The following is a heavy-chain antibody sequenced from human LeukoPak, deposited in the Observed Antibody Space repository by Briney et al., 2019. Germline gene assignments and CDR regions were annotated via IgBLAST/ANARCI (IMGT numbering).Heavy chain of an antibody. V-gene: IGHV1-18*01. D-gene: IGHD6-19*01. J-gene: IGHJ1*01. CDR3: ARGGQQWLVLSPAEYFQH. Sequence: ASVKVSCKASGYTFTSYGISWVRQAPGQGHEWMGWISAYNGETNYAQKLQGRVTMTTDTSTSTAYMELRRLRSDDTAVYYCARGGQQWLVLSPAEYFQHWGQGTLVTVSS. CDR2: ISAYNGET. CDR1: GYTFTSYG.